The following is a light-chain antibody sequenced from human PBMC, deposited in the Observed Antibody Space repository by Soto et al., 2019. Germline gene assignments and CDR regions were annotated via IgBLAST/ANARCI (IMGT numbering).Light chain of an antibody. CDR2: GAS. V-gene: IGKV3-20*01. J-gene: IGKJ3*01. CDR3: QKYGGSPLVT. Sequence: PGERATLSCRASHSIDSSSLAWYQQTPGQTPRLLIYGASTRATGVSDRFSGSGSGTDFTLSISRREPEDFGVYYCQKYGGSPLVTFGPGTKVEVK. CDR1: HSIDSSS.